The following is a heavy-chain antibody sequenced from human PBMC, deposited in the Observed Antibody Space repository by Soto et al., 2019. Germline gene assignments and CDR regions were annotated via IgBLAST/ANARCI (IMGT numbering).Heavy chain of an antibody. V-gene: IGHV1-69*13. CDR3: VVSSTIAARHYYYYGMDV. Sequence: SVKVSCKASGGTFSSHGISWVRQAPGQGLEWMGGIIPMFGTTNYAQKFQGRVTITADESTSTAYMELSSLRSEDTAVYYCVVSSTIAARHYYYYGMDVWGQGTTVT. CDR2: IIPMFGTT. CDR1: GGTFSSHG. D-gene: IGHD6-6*01. J-gene: IGHJ6*02.